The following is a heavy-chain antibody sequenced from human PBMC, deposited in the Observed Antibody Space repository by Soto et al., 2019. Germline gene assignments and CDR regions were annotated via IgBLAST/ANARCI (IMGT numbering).Heavy chain of an antibody. J-gene: IGHJ4*02. V-gene: IGHV3-23*01. CDR2: ITGSGDKT. CDR3: ARDCSSSSCSVWRY. Sequence: GGSLRLSCAASGFSLKNYAMTWVCQAPGKGLEWVSGITGSGDKTYYADSVKGRFIISRDNSENTLYLQMNSLRAEDTALYYCARDCSSSSCSVWRYWGQGTQVTVSS. CDR1: GFSLKNYA. D-gene: IGHD2-2*01.